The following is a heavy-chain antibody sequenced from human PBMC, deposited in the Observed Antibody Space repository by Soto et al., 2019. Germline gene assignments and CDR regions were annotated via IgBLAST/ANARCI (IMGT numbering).Heavy chain of an antibody. V-gene: IGHV4-34*01. CDR3: ARVERGTATTVVDAFDI. D-gene: IGHD1-1*01. CDR2: MSHSGGT. J-gene: IGHJ3*02. CDR1: GGFVSSGSYY. Sequence: QVQLQQWGAGLLKPSETLSLTCAVYGGFVSSGSYYWSWIRQPPGKGLEWIGEMSHSGGTHFNPSLKSRVTISVDTSKNQISLTMSSVPAADTALYYCARVERGTATTVVDAFDIWGPGTMVTVSS.